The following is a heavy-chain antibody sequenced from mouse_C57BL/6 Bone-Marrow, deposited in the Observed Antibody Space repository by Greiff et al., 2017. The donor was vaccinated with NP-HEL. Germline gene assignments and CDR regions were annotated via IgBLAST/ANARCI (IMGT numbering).Heavy chain of an antibody. CDR2: IHPNSGST. J-gene: IGHJ4*01. CDR3: ARCYYGMAPMDY. D-gene: IGHD1-1*01. V-gene: IGHV1-64*01. Sequence: QVQLQQPGAELVKPGASVKLSCKASGYTFTSYWMHWVKQRPGQGLEWIGMIHPNSGSTNYNEKFKSKATLTVDKSSSTAYMQLSSLTSEDSAVYYCARCYYGMAPMDYWGQGTSVTVSS. CDR1: GYTFTSYW.